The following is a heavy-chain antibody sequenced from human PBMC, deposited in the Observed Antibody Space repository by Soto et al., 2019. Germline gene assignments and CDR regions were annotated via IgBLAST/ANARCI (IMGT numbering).Heavy chain of an antibody. D-gene: IGHD3-10*02. CDR2: ISYDGNNK. V-gene: IGHV3-30*18. J-gene: IGHJ4*02. CDR3: AKDKSATFGYFDY. CDR1: GFTLSTYG. Sequence: PGGSLRLSCAASGFTLSTYGIHWVRQAPGKGLEWVALISYDGNNKYYADSVKGRFTISRDNSKNTLYLQMNSLRAEDTAVYYCAKDKSATFGYFDYWGQGTLVTVSS.